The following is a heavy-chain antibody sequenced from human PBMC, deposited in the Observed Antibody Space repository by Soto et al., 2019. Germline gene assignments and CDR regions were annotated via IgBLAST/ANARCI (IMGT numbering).Heavy chain of an antibody. CDR1: GYTFTGYY. V-gene: IGHV1-2*04. CDR2: INPNSGGT. Sequence: GASVKVSCKASGYTFTGYYMHWVRQAPGQGLEWMGWINPNSGGTNYAQKFQGWVTMTRDTSISTAYMELSRLRSDDTAVYYCARDRGIAVAGYLYYYMDVWGKGTTVTVPS. CDR3: ARDRGIAVAGYLYYYMDV. J-gene: IGHJ6*03. D-gene: IGHD6-19*01.